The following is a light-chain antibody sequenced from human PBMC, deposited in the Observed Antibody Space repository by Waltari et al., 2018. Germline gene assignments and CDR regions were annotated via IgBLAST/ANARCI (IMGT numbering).Light chain of an antibody. V-gene: IGKV1-33*01. CDR3: QQYDNVPFT. CDR1: QDISNY. CDR2: DAS. J-gene: IGKJ3*01. Sequence: DIQMTQSPSSLSASVGDRVTIACQASQDISNYINWYQQKPGKAPKLLIYDASNLSTGVPSRFSGGGSGTTFTLTISSLQPEDLAMYFCQQYDNVPFTFGPGTRVDFK.